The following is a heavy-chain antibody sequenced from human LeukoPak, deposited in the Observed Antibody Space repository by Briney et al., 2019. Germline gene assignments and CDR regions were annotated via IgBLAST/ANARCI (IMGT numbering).Heavy chain of an antibody. D-gene: IGHD6-13*01. CDR1: GGSISSGGYY. J-gene: IGHJ4*02. Sequence: PSETLSLTCTVPGGSISSGGYYWSWIRQPPGKGLEWIGYIYHSGSTYYNPSLKSRVTISVDRSKNQFFLKLSSVTAADTAVYYCARGLGSSSSGWTTTVEYYFDYWGQGTLVTVSS. V-gene: IGHV4-30-2*01. CDR2: IYHSGST. CDR3: ARGLGSSSSGWTTTVEYYFDY.